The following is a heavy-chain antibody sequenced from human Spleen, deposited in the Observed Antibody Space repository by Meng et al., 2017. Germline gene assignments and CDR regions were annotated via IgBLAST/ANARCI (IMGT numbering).Heavy chain of an antibody. V-gene: IGHV3-13*01. CDR2: IGTAGDT. Sequence: GGSLRLSCAASGFTFSSYDMHWVRQATGEGLEWVSAIGTAGDTYYPGSVKGRFTISRENAKNSLYLQMNSLRAGDTAVYYCARVPLAYYYDSSGHFDYWGQGTLVTVSS. CDR1: GFTFSSYD. CDR3: ARVPLAYYYDSSGHFDY. J-gene: IGHJ4*02. D-gene: IGHD3-22*01.